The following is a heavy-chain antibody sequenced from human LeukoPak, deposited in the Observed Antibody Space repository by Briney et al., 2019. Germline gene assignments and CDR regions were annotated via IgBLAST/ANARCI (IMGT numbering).Heavy chain of an antibody. CDR2: IKQDGSEK. Sequence: GGSLRLSCAASGFTFSSYWMSWVRQAPGKGLEWVAHIKQDGSEKYYVDSVKGRFTISRDNAKNSLYLQMNSLRAEDTAVYYCARKGYDGSGYYPHLVYYFDYWGQGTLVTVSS. V-gene: IGHV3-7*01. D-gene: IGHD3-22*01. CDR3: ARKGYDGSGYYPHLVYYFDY. CDR1: GFTFSSYW. J-gene: IGHJ4*02.